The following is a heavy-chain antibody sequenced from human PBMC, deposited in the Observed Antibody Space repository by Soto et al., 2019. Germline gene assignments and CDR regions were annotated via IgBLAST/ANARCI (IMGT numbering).Heavy chain of an antibody. D-gene: IGHD6-13*01. J-gene: IGHJ2*01. CDR2: IYYSGST. Sequence: QVQLQESGPGLVTPSETLSLTCTVSGGSISSYYWSWIRQPPGKGLEWIGYIYYSGSTNYNPSLKSRVTRAVDTSKNQFSLKLSSVTAADTAVYYCARGYSSSWYSYWYFDLWGRGTLVTVSS. CDR3: ARGYSSSWYSYWYFDL. CDR1: GGSISSYY. V-gene: IGHV4-59*01.